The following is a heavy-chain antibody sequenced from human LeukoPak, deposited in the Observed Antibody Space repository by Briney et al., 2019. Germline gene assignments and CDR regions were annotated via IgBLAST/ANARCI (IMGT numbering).Heavy chain of an antibody. CDR3: ARDRSAYNNGGGELGH. D-gene: IGHD3-10*01. CDR1: GFTFSSYY. J-gene: IGHJ1*01. V-gene: IGHV3-21*06. Sequence: GGSLRLSCAASGFTFSSYYMYWVRQAPGKGLEWVSSISTSSSYIYSADSVKGRFTISRDNAKNSLFLQMNNLRAEDTATYYCARDRSAYNNGGGELGHWGQGTLVTVPS. CDR2: ISTSSSYI.